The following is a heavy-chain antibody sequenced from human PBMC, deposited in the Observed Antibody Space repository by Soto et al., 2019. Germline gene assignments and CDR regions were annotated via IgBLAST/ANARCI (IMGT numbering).Heavy chain of an antibody. Sequence: QVQLQQWGAGLLKPSETLSLTCAVYGGSFSGYYWSWIRQPPGKGLEWIGEINHSGSTNYNPSPKSRVTISVDPSKNQFPLKLSYVTAADTAVYYGARGPDSSSWPYYFDYWGQGTLVTVSA. V-gene: IGHV4-34*01. CDR2: INHSGST. D-gene: IGHD6-13*01. CDR1: GGSFSGYY. J-gene: IGHJ4*02. CDR3: ARGPDSSSWPYYFDY.